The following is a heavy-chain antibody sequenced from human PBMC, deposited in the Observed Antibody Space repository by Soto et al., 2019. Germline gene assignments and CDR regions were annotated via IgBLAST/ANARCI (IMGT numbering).Heavy chain of an antibody. CDR3: ARNSRIAAAGIDYYYGMDV. Sequence: SETLSLTCAVYGGSFSGYYWSWIRQPPGKGLEWIGEINHSGSTNYNPSLKSLVTISVDTSKNQFSLKLSSVTAADTAVYYCARNSRIAAAGIDYYYGMDVWGQGTTVTVSS. CDR2: INHSGST. J-gene: IGHJ6*02. V-gene: IGHV4-34*01. CDR1: GGSFSGYY. D-gene: IGHD6-13*01.